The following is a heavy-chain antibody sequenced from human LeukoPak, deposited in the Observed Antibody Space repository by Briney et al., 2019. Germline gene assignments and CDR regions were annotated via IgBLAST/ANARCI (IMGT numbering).Heavy chain of an antibody. CDR1: GGSISSSTYY. J-gene: IGHJ4*02. Sequence: ETLSLTCTVSGGSISSSTYYWGWIRQPPGKGLEWIGSIYYSGSTYYTPSLKSRATISVDTSKNQFSLKLSSVTAADTAVYYCARSSTIHGHFDYWGQGTLVTVSS. D-gene: IGHD5-18*01. CDR2: IYYSGST. V-gene: IGHV4-39*01. CDR3: ARSSTIHGHFDY.